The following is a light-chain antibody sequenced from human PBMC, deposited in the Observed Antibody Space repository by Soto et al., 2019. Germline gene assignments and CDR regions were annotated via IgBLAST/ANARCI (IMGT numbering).Light chain of an antibody. CDR1: SSDFDGFTK. CDR2: DVT. J-gene: IGLJ1*01. CDR3: SSFTSSFTYV. Sequence: QSALTQPASVSGSPGQSIAISCTGTSSDFDGFTKVSWYQHHPDKAPKLMMYDVTNRPSGVSDRFSGSKSGNTASLTISGLQAEEEADYYCSSFTSSFTYVFGSGTKLTVL. V-gene: IGLV2-14*03.